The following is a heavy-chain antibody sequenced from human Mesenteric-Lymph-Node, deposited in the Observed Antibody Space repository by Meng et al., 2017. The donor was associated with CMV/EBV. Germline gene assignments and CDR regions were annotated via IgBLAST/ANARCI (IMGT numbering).Heavy chain of an antibody. CDR2: IYPGDSDT. V-gene: IGHV5-51*01. D-gene: IGHD5-18*01. Sequence: CKGSGYSFTSYWIGWVRQMPGKGLEWMGIIYPGDSDTRYSPSFQGQVTISADKSISTAYLQWSSLKASDTAMYYCAGGQLWLPAAFDYWGQGTLVTVSS. J-gene: IGHJ4*02. CDR1: GYSFTSYW. CDR3: AGGQLWLPAAFDY.